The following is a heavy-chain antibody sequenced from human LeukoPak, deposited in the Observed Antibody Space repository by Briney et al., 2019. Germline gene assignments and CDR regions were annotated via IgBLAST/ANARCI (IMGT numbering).Heavy chain of an antibody. CDR1: GGSFSTYA. V-gene: IGHV1-69*04. CDR3: AGEGSGTSSPMAY. CDR2: IYPMLGVD. D-gene: IGHD1-14*01. Sequence: ASVKVSFEASGGSFSTYAVSWVRQAPGQGLEWMGRIYPMLGVDNYAQRFQGRVTITADKSTGTAYMELNSLTSEDTAVYYCAGEGSGTSSPMAYWGQGTLVTVSS. J-gene: IGHJ4*02.